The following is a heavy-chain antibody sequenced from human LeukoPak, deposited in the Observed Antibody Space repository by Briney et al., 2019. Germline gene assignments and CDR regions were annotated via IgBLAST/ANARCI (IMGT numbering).Heavy chain of an antibody. D-gene: IGHD4-17*01. Sequence: GGSLRLSCAASGFTVSSNYMSWVRQAPGKGLEWVSVIYAGGNTYYADSVKGRFTISKDNSKNTLHLQMNSLRAEDTAVYYCAKTEDWYGDYSNYWGQGTLVTVSS. V-gene: IGHV3-53*01. CDR1: GFTVSSNY. CDR3: AKTEDWYGDYSNY. CDR2: IYAGGNT. J-gene: IGHJ4*02.